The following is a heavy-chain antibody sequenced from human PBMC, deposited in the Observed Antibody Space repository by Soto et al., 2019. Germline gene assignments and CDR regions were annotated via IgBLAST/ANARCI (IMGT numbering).Heavy chain of an antibody. Sequence: EVQLLKSGGGLVQPGGSLRLSCAASGFTFSSYAMNWVRQAPGKGLEWVSVISGSGGSTYYADAVKGRFTISRDNSKNTLYLQMNSLRAEDTAVYYCAKRTVGWYFDLWGRGTLVTVSS. CDR2: ISGSGGST. V-gene: IGHV3-23*01. CDR3: AKRTVGWYFDL. CDR1: GFTFSSYA. J-gene: IGHJ2*01. D-gene: IGHD4-17*01.